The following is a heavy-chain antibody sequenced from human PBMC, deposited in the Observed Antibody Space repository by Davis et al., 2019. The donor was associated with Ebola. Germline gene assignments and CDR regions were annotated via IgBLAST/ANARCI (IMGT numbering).Heavy chain of an antibody. CDR1: GGSISSGGYY. V-gene: IGHV4-31*03. J-gene: IGHJ4*02. Sequence: MPSETLSLTCTVSGGSISSGGYYWSWIRQHPGKGLEWIGYIYYSGSTYYNPSLKSRVTISVDTSKNQFSLKLSSVTAADTAVYYCARGAERFDYWAREPWSPSPQ. CDR2: IYYSGST. D-gene: IGHD1-26*01. CDR3: ARGAERFDY.